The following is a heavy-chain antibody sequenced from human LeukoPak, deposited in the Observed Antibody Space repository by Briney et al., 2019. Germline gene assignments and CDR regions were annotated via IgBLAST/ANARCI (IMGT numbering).Heavy chain of an antibody. Sequence: SETLSLTCTVSGGSISGYYWSWIRQPPGKGLEWIGYLYYSGSTNYNPSLKSRVTISADTSKNQFSLKLSSVTAADTAVYYCARDDVSGYYSPFDPWGQGTLVTVSS. D-gene: IGHD3-3*01. CDR1: GGSISGYY. CDR2: LYYSGST. CDR3: ARDDVSGYYSPFDP. J-gene: IGHJ5*02. V-gene: IGHV4-59*01.